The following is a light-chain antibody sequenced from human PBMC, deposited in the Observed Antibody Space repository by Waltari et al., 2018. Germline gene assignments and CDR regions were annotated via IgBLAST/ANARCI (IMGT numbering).Light chain of an antibody. V-gene: IGKV2-30*02. CDR3: MQGTHWPYT. CDR2: RVS. CDR1: QSLVHSDGNTH. Sequence: DVVMTQSTLSLSVTLGQAASISCKARQSLVHSDGNTHLNWFHQRPGQSPRRPIYRVSNRDSGVPDRFSGSGSGTDFTLKINKVEAEDVGIYYCMQGTHWPYTFGQGTKLDIK. J-gene: IGKJ2*01.